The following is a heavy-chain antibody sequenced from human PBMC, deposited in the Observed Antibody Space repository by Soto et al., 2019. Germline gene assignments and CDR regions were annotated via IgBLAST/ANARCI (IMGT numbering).Heavy chain of an antibody. CDR2: IYYSGST. V-gene: IGHV4-59*08. Sequence: SETLSLTCTVSGGSISSYYWSWIRQPPGKGLEWIGYIYYSGSTNYNPSLKSRVTISVDTSKNQFSLKLSSVTASDTAVYYCARLLSSGYPFDYWGQGTQVTVSS. CDR1: GGSISSYY. CDR3: ARLLSSGYPFDY. J-gene: IGHJ4*02. D-gene: IGHD5-12*01.